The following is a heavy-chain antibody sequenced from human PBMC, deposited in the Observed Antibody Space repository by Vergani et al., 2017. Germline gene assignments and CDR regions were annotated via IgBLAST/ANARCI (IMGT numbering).Heavy chain of an antibody. J-gene: IGHJ4*02. Sequence: QVQLVESGGGVVQPGKSLRLSCATSGLPFSSHSMHWVRQAPGKGLEWVAVISFDGTQTYYADSVKGRFTISRDNSKNTLSLQMNSLRVEDTAVYYCAKEGGFSDSSGNFYEGYYFDHWGQGTLVDVSS. CDR3: AKEGGFSDSSGNFYEGYYFDH. CDR1: GLPFSSHS. CDR2: ISFDGTQT. D-gene: IGHD3-22*01. V-gene: IGHV3-30*18.